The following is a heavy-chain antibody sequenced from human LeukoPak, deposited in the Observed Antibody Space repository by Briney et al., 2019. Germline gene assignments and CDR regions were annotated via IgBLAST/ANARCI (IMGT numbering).Heavy chain of an antibody. CDR1: GGTFSSYA. CDR2: IIPMFGAV. D-gene: IGHD3-22*01. V-gene: IGHV1-69*06. J-gene: IGHJ4*02. Sequence: SVKVSCKASGGTFSSYAITWVRQAPGQGLQWMGGIIPMFGAVNYAQKFQGRVTITADKSTGTAYMELSSLRSEDTAVYYCVRDYDISGPQKNFFDYWGQGTLVTVSS. CDR3: VRDYDISGPQKNFFDY.